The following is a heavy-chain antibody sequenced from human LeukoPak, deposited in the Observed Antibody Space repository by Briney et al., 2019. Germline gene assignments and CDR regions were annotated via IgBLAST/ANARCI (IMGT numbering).Heavy chain of an antibody. D-gene: IGHD3-16*01. CDR3: AGGRDGHDDY. CDR1: GGTFTSYA. CDR2: ITPIVGLA. J-gene: IGHJ4*02. V-gene: IGHV1-69*04. Sequence: SVKVSCKASGGTFTSYAISWVRQAPGQGLEWMGRITPIVGLANYAQKLQGRVTFIADKSTSTSYMNLSGLRSEDTAVYYCAGGRDGHDDYWGQGTLVTVSS.